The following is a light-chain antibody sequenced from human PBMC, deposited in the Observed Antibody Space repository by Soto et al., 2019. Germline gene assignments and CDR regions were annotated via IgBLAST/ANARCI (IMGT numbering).Light chain of an antibody. J-gene: IGKJ5*01. CDR1: QSFSSY. CDR2: DAS. CDR3: RQRSNWPPVIT. Sequence: EIVLTRSPATLSLSPGERATLSCRASQSFSSYLAWYQQKPGQAPRLLIYDASKRATGIPARFSGRGSGTDFTLTISSLEPEDFAVYYCRQRSNWPPVITFGQGTRLEIK. V-gene: IGKV3-11*01.